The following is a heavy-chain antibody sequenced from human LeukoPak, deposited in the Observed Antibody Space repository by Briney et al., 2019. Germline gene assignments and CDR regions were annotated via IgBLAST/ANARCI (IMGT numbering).Heavy chain of an antibody. V-gene: IGHV4-59*08. Sequence: PSETLSLTCTVPGGSISSYYWSWIRQPPGKGLEWIGYIYYSGSTNYNPSLKSRVTISVDTSKNQFSLKLSSVTAADTAVYYCASHRFQLPAIFGYWGQGTLVTVSS. J-gene: IGHJ4*02. CDR3: ASHRFQLPAIFGY. D-gene: IGHD1-1*01. CDR1: GGSISSYY. CDR2: IYYSGST.